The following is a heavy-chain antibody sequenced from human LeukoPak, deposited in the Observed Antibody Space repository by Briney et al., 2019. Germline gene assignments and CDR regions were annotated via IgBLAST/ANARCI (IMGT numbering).Heavy chain of an antibody. CDR2: ISSDGSSS. Sequence: PGGSLRLSXAASGFSFRSYWMHWVRQAPGKGLVWVSRISSDGSSSSYADSVKGRFTISRDNAKNTLYLQMNSLRAEDTAVYYCTRDHYSSSWYWGQGTLVTVSS. CDR1: GFSFRSYW. J-gene: IGHJ4*02. CDR3: TRDHYSSSWY. V-gene: IGHV3-74*01. D-gene: IGHD6-13*01.